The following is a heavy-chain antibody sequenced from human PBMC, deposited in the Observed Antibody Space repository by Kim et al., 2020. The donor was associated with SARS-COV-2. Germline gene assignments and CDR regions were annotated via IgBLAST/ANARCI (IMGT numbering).Heavy chain of an antibody. J-gene: IGHJ4*02. CDR3: ARGWNDAAGYY. V-gene: IGHV1-46*01. CDR2: INPSGGST. CDR1: GYTFTSHY. D-gene: IGHD1-1*01. Sequence: ASVKVSCKASGYTFTSHYIHWVRQAPGQGLEWMGIINPSGGSTSYAQKFQGRATMTRDTSTGTVYMELSSLRSEDTAVYYCARGWNDAAGYYWGQGTLVTVSS.